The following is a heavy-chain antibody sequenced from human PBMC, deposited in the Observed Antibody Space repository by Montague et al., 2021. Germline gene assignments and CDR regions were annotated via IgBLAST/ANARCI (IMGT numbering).Heavy chain of an antibody. D-gene: IGHD6-19*01. CDR3: ARGLFGTVNGQYSGGWYYFDK. CDR1: GGSLSGYY. J-gene: IGHJ4*02. CDR2: INHSRSA. Sequence: SETLSLTCGLSGGSLSGYYWAWIRQTPGKGLEWIGNINHSRSAKYNPSLKNRVSISVGTSNNQFFLDLTSVTAADTAMYFCARGLFGTVNGQYSGGWYYFDKWGQGTMVTVSS. V-gene: IGHV4-34*01.